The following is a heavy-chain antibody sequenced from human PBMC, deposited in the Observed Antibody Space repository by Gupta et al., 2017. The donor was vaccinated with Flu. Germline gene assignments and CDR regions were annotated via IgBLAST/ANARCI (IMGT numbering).Heavy chain of an antibody. CDR3: ARRKYPSMDV. J-gene: IGHJ6*03. CDR1: GFTFSDYY. D-gene: IGHD2-2*01. Sequence: QVQLVESGGGLVKPGGSLRLSCAASGFTFSDYYMSWIRQTPGKGLEWISYISSSGKTTDYADSVKGRFTISRDNAKNALYLEMNSLRAEDTAVYYCARRKYPSMDVWGKGTTVTVSS. CDR2: ISSSGKTT. V-gene: IGHV3-11*01.